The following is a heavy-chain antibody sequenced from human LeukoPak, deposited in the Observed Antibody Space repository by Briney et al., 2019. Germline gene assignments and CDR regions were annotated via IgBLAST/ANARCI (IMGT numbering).Heavy chain of an antibody. CDR1: GGTFSSYA. J-gene: IGHJ4*02. CDR2: INPSGGST. Sequence: ASVKVSCKASGGTFSSYAISWVRQAPGQGLEWMGIINPSGGSTSYAQKFQGRVTMTRDTSTSTVYMELSSLRSEDTAVYYCARGGELDYFDYWGQGTLVTVSS. V-gene: IGHV1-46*01. CDR3: ARGGELDYFDY. D-gene: IGHD1-26*01.